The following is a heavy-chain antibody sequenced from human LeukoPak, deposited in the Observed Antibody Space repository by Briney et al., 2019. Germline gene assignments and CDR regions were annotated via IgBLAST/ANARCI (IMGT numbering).Heavy chain of an antibody. Sequence: GRSLRLSCVASGFTFSNYGMHWVRQAPGKGLEWVAIIWFDGSDKYYADSVKGRVTISRDNSKNTLYLQMNSLRAEDTAVYYCARHASGHYFDPWGQGTLVTVSS. V-gene: IGHV3-33*01. CDR2: IWFDGSDK. D-gene: IGHD2-15*01. CDR1: GFTFSNYG. J-gene: IGHJ4*02. CDR3: ARHASGHYFDP.